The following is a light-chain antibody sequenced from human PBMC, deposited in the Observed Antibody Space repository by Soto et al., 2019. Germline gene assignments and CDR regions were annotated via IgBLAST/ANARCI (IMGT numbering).Light chain of an antibody. CDR1: KNDVGFYDF. V-gene: IGLV2-8*01. CDR2: EVV. CDR3: KSYAGSNTYV. Sequence: QSALTQPPSASGSPGQSVTISCTGTKNDVGFYDFVSWYQHHPGKAPRLIFYEVVQRPSGVPDRFSGSKSGNTASLTVSGLQAADEADYFCKSYAGSNTYVFGSGTKLTVL. J-gene: IGLJ1*01.